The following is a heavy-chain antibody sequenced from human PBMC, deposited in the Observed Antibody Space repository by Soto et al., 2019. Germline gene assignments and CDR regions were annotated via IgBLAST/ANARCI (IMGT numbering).Heavy chain of an antibody. CDR3: ASIITYYDFWSGYPPNMDV. CDR2: IIPIFGTA. J-gene: IGHJ6*02. D-gene: IGHD3-3*01. Sequence: SVKVSCKASGGTFISYAVSWGRQAPGQGLEWMGGIIPIFGTANYAQKFQGRVTITADKSTSTAYMELSSLRSEDTAVYYCASIITYYDFWSGYPPNMDVWGQGTTVTVSS. V-gene: IGHV1-69*06. CDR1: GGTFISYA.